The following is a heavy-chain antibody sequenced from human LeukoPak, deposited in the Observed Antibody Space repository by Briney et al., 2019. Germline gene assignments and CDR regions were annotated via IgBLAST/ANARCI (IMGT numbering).Heavy chain of an antibody. Sequence: GGSLRLSCAASGFTFSSYSMNWVRQAPGKGLEWVSSISGRGGTTYYTDSVKGRFTISRDNSRNTLYLQMNNLRAEDTALYYCAKDARIVDWTERFDSWGQGTLVTVSS. D-gene: IGHD1-1*01. CDR3: AKDARIVDWTERFDS. V-gene: IGHV3-23*01. CDR2: ISGRGGTT. CDR1: GFTFSSYS. J-gene: IGHJ4*02.